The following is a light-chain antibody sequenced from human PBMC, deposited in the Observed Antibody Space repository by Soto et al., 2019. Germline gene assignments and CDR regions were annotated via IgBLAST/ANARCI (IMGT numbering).Light chain of an antibody. V-gene: IGKV3-11*01. CDR1: QSVSSY. CDR3: QQRSNWPPLT. CDR2: DAS. J-gene: IGKJ5*01. Sequence: EIVLTQSPATLSLSPGERSTLSCRASQSVSSYLAWYQQKPGQAPRLLIYDASNRATGIPARFSGSGSGTDFTLTISSLEPEDFAVYYCQQRSNWPPLTFGQGTRREIK.